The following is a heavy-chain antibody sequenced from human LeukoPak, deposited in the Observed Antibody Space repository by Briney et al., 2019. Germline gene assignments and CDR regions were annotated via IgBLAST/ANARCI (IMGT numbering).Heavy chain of an antibody. D-gene: IGHD2-2*01. CDR2: ISRMGVTT. V-gene: IGHV3-23*01. J-gene: IGHJ4*02. CDR1: GFTLSSNA. Sequence: PGGSLRLSCAVSGFTLSSNAMCWVRQAPGKGLEWVSGISRMGVTTYYADSVKGRFTISRDTSKNTLYLQMNTLRPEDTAVYYCAKEEVPNDYWGQGTLVTVSS. CDR3: AKEEVPNDY.